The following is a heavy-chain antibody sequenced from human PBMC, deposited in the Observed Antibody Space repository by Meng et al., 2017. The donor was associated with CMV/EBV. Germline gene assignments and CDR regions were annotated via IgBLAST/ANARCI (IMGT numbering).Heavy chain of an antibody. D-gene: IGHD3-22*01. CDR3: AKVGRNYYDSSGYYFGGALFDY. J-gene: IGHJ4*02. V-gene: IGHV3-9*03. CDR1: GFTFDDYA. Sequence: SLKISCAASGFTFDDYAMHWVRQAPGKGPEWVSGISWNSGSIGYADSVKGRFTISRDNAKNSLYLQMNSLRAEDMALYYCAKVGRNYYDSSGYYFGGALFDYWGQGTLVTVSS. CDR2: ISWNSGSI.